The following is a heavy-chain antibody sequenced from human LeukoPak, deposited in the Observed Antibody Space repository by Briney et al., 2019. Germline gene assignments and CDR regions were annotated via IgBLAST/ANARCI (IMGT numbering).Heavy chain of an antibody. V-gene: IGHV1-2*02. CDR1: GYTFTGYY. CDR2: INSNSGGT. CDR3: ARESGPEVVVEGAARPSDNWFDP. J-gene: IGHJ5*02. D-gene: IGHD2-15*01. Sequence: ASVKVSCKASGYTFTGYYMHWVRQAPGLGLEWMGCINSNSGGTYSAQKFRGRVTMTRDTSINTAYMELSSLRSDDTAFYYCARESGPEVVVEGAARPSDNWFDPWGQGTLVTVSS.